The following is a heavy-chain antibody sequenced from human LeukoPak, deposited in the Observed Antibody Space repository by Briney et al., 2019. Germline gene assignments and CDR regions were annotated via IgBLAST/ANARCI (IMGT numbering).Heavy chain of an antibody. CDR3: ARRSWPYYYYYMDV. J-gene: IGHJ6*03. CDR2: IYYSGST. CDR1: SGSISSSSYY. V-gene: IGHV4-61*01. D-gene: IGHD1-26*01. Sequence: SETLSLTCTVSSGSISSSSYYWSWIRQPPGKGLEWIGYIYYSGSTNYNPSLKSRVTISVDTSKNQFSLKLSSVTAADTAVYYCARRSWPYYYYYMDVWGKGTTVTVSS.